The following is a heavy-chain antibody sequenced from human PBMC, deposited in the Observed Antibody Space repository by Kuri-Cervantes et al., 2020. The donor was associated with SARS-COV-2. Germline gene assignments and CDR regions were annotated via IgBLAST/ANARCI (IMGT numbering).Heavy chain of an antibody. CDR3: ASLVGATGYYYYMDI. CDR1: GGSISSSSYY. D-gene: IGHD1-26*01. V-gene: IGHV4-39*01. Sequence: ESLKISCTVSGGSISSSSYYWGWIRQPPGKGLEWIGSIYYSGSTYYNPSLKSRVTISVDTSKNQFSLKLSPVAAADTAVYYCASLVGATGYYYYMDIWGKGTTVTVSS. J-gene: IGHJ6*03. CDR2: IYYSGST.